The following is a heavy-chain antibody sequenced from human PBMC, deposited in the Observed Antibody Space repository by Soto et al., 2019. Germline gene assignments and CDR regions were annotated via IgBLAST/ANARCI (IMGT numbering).Heavy chain of an antibody. CDR1: GFTFSSYD. J-gene: IGHJ2*01. V-gene: IGHV3-13*01. Sequence: EVQLVESGGGLVQPGGSLRLSCAASGFTFSSYDMHWVRQATGKSLEWVSAIGAAGETYYPGSVKGRCTISRENAKNSLYLQLNSLTAGDTAVYYCARAARRYWYFDLWGRGTLVTVSS. D-gene: IGHD6-6*01. CDR2: IGAAGET. CDR3: ARAARRYWYFDL.